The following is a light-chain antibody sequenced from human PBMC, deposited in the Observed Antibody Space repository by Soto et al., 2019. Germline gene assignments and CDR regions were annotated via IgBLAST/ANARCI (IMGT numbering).Light chain of an antibody. J-gene: IGKJ3*01. CDR3: QQSYSNSPT. V-gene: IGKV3-11*01. Sequence: EIVLTQSPATLSLSPGERATLSCRASQSVSSYLAWYQQKPGQAPRLLIHGASTRATGIPSRFSGSGSGTDFTLTISSLEAEDSATYYCQQSYSNSPTFGPGTKVDIK. CDR2: GAS. CDR1: QSVSSY.